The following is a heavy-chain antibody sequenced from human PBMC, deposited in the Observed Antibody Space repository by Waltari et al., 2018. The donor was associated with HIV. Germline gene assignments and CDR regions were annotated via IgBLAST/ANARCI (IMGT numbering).Heavy chain of an antibody. CDR2: INHSGSI. CDR1: GGSFSGYY. V-gene: IGHV4-34*01. CDR3: ARGSWGSGMDV. D-gene: IGHD7-27*01. Sequence: QVRLQQWGAGLLKPSETLSLSCAAYGGSFSGYYWRWIRQSPGKGLECIGEINHSGSINYNPSLKSRVIMSVDRYKNQFSLKLTSVTAADTAVYYCARGSWGSGMDVWGLGTTVIVSS. J-gene: IGHJ6*02.